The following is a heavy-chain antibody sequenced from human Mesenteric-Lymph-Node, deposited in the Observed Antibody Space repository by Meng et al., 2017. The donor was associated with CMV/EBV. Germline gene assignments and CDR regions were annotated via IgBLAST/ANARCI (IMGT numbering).Heavy chain of an antibody. Sequence: ASVKVSCKAFGYSFTSYGITWVRQAPGQGLEWMGWISGYNGNTDYAEKFQDRVTMTSDTSTSTAYMDLRSLTSDDSAVYYCARDEGGYSSSPVGRWGQGTLVTVSS. D-gene: IGHD6-13*01. CDR1: GYSFTSYG. CDR2: ISGYNGNT. J-gene: IGHJ4*02. CDR3: ARDEGGYSSSPVGR. V-gene: IGHV1-18*01.